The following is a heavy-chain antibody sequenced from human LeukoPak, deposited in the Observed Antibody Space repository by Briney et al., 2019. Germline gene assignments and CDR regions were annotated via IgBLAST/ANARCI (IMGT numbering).Heavy chain of an antibody. V-gene: IGHV1-3*01. CDR3: ARDGIAAAGSFGY. J-gene: IGHJ4*02. CDR1: GYTFTSYA. CDR2: INAGNGNT. Sequence: ASVKVSCKASGYTFTSYAMHWVRQAPGQRLEWMGWINAGNGNTKYSQKFQGRVTITRDTSASTAYMELSSLRSEDTAVYYCARDGIAAAGSFGYWGQGTLVTVSS. D-gene: IGHD6-13*01.